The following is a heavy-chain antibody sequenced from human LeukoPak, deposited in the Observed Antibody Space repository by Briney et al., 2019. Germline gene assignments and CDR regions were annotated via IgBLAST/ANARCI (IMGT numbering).Heavy chain of an antibody. CDR2: IYYSGST. D-gene: IGHD5-18*01. Sequence: SETLSLTCTVSGSSFSSYYWSWIRQPPGKGLEWIGYIYYSGSTNYNPSLKSRVTISVDTSKNQFSLKLSSVTAADTAVYYCARDRGSEYIYADNPAVPYMDVWGKGTTVTVSS. V-gene: IGHV4-59*01. CDR3: ARDRGSEYIYADNPAVPYMDV. CDR1: GSSFSSYY. J-gene: IGHJ6*03.